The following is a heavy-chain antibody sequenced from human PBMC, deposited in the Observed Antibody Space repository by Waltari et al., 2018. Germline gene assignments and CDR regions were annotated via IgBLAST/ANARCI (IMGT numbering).Heavy chain of an antibody. CDR1: GYSFDSDC. CDR3: ARTYYYDSSGYPGDY. Sequence: QMVQSGAEVKKPGESLKISGKGSGYSFDSDCISWGGQMPGEGGEWMGIIYPCYSDTSYSPSFQGHVTISADKSISPAYLQWSSLTASDTAMYYCARTYYYDSSGYPGDYWGQGTLVTVSS. J-gene: IGHJ4*02. D-gene: IGHD3-22*01. V-gene: IGHV5-51*03. CDR2: IYPCYSDT.